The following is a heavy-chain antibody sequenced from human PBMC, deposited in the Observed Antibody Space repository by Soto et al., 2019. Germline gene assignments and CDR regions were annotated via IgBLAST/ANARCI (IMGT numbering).Heavy chain of an antibody. J-gene: IGHJ4*02. V-gene: IGHV3-21*01. CDR2: ISISSYI. CDR1: GFTFSGYI. D-gene: IGHD1-7*01. CDR3: ARNWNYGIFVYDY. Sequence: GGSLRLSCAASGFTFSGYIMNWVRQAPGKGLEWVSSISISSYIYYADSVKGRFTISRDNAKNSLYLQMKSLRAEDTAVYYCARNWNYGIFVYDYWGQGTLVTVSS.